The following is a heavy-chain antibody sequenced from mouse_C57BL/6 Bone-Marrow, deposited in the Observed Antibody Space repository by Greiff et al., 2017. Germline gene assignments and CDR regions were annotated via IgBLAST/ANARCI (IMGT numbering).Heavy chain of an antibody. CDR1: GYTFTDYE. Sequence: VQLQQSGAELVRPGASVTLSCTASGYTFTDYEMHWVKQTPVHGLEWIGAIDPETGGTAYNQKFKGKDILTADNSSSTAYMELRSLTSEDSAVYYSTRGIYYYGSFDYWGQGTTLTVSS. D-gene: IGHD1-1*01. V-gene: IGHV1-15*01. J-gene: IGHJ2*01. CDR3: TRGIYYYGSFDY. CDR2: IDPETGGT.